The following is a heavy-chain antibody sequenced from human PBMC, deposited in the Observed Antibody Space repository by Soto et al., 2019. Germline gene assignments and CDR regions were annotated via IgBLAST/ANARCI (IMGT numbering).Heavy chain of an antibody. Sequence: PGGSLRLSCAASGFTFSSYAMHWVRQAPGKGLEWVAVISYDGSNKYYADSVKGRFTISRDNSKNTLYLQMNSLRAEDTAVYYCARELSGGATSFDYWGQGTLVTVSS. J-gene: IGHJ4*02. V-gene: IGHV3-30-3*01. CDR2: ISYDGSNK. CDR1: GFTFSSYA. CDR3: ARELSGGATSFDY. D-gene: IGHD1-26*01.